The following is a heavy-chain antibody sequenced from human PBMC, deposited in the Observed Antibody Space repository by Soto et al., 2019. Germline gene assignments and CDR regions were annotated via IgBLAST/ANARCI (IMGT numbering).Heavy chain of an antibody. CDR3: ARRPATAFYYFDY. J-gene: IGHJ4*02. D-gene: IGHD2-21*02. V-gene: IGHV4-61*01. Sequence: QVQLQESGPGLVKPSETLSLTCTVSGGSVSSGFHYWIWIRQPPGQGLEWIGNIYYSGRTNYNPSLKCRVTISVDTSKKPFSLTLNSVTAADTAVYYCARRPATAFYYFDYWGQGTLVTVSS. CDR2: IYYSGRT. CDR1: GGSVSSGFHY.